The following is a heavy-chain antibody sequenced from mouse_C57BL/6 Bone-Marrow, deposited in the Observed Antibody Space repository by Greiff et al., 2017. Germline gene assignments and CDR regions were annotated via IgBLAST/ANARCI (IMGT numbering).Heavy chain of an antibody. Sequence: VQLQQSVAELVRPGTSVKMSCKASGYTFTNYWIGWSKQRPGHGLEWIGDIYPGGGYTNYNEKFKGKATLTADKSSSTAYMQFSSLTSEDSAIYYWAIWGYYGSSPYYYAMDYWGQGTSVTVSS. CDR2: IYPGGGYT. V-gene: IGHV1-63*01. CDR3: AIWGYYGSSPYYYAMDY. CDR1: GYTFTNYW. D-gene: IGHD1-1*01. J-gene: IGHJ4*01.